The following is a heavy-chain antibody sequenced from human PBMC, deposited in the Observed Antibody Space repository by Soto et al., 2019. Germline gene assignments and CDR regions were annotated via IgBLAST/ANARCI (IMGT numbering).Heavy chain of an antibody. D-gene: IGHD5-12*01. J-gene: IGHJ4*02. CDR1: GDSVSSNSAA. CDR2: TYYRSRWYN. Sequence: QVQLQQSGPGLVKPSQTLSLTCAISGDSVSSNSAAWNWIRQSPSRGLEWLGSTYYRSRWYNDFAVSVKSRITINPDTSKIQFSLQLNSVTPEDTAVYYCARGAGYSGYATSGGSGYYFDYWGQGTLVTVSS. V-gene: IGHV6-1*01. CDR3: ARGAGYSGYATSGGSGYYFDY.